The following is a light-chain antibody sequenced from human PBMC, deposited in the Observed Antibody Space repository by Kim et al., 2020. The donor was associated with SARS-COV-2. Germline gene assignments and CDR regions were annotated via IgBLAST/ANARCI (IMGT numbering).Light chain of an antibody. CDR3: QAWDSSSVV. V-gene: IGLV3-1*01. CDR1: KLGEKY. CDR2: QDS. Sequence: SVSPGQTASITCSGDKLGEKYACWYQQKPGQSPVLVIYQDSKRPSGIPERFSGSNSGNTATLTISGTQAMDEADYYCQAWDSSSVVFGGGTQLTVL. J-gene: IGLJ2*01.